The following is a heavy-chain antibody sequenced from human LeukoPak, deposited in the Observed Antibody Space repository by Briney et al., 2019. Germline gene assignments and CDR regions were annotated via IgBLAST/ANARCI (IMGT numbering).Heavy chain of an antibody. J-gene: IGHJ4*02. CDR3: ARHRREWLARYFDY. CDR1: GGSISSSY. V-gene: IGHV4-59*08. CDR2: VYNSGST. Sequence: SETLSLTCTVSGGSISSSYWSWIRQPPGKGLEWIGYVYNSGSTKYNPSLKSRVTISVDTSKNQFSLKLSSVTAADTAVYYCARHRREWLARYFDYWGQGTLVTVSS. D-gene: IGHD6-19*01.